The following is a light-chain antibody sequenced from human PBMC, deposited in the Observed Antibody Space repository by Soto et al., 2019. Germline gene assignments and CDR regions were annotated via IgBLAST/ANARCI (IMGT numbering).Light chain of an antibody. CDR1: SSNIGAGYD. CDR3: QSYDSGLSALV. J-gene: IGLJ3*02. V-gene: IGLV1-40*01. Sequence: QSVLTQPPSVSGAPGQGVTISCAGTSSNIGAGYDVHWYQQVPGTAPKLLIYTNSNRPSGVPDRFSGSKSATSASLAITGLQAADDADYYCQSYDSGLSALVFGGGTKVTVL. CDR2: TNS.